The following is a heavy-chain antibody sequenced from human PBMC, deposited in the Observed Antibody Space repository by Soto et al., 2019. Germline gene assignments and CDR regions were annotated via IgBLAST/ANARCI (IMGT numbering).Heavy chain of an antibody. J-gene: IGHJ4*02. D-gene: IGHD3-16*01. Sequence: EVQLVESGGGLVQPGGSLRLSCAASGFTFSNYAMHCVRQPTGKGLEWVSGIGAAGDTYYPGSVKGRFTISRENAKNSLYLQMNSLRAGDTAVYYCAAGGVTSVAQFDYWGQGTLVTVSS. CDR1: GFTFSNYA. CDR2: IGAAGDT. V-gene: IGHV3-13*01. CDR3: AAGGVTSVAQFDY.